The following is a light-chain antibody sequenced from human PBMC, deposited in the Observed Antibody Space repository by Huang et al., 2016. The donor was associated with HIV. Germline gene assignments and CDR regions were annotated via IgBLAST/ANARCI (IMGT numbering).Light chain of an antibody. CDR1: QSVLYSSNNKNY. CDR2: WAS. V-gene: IGKV4-1*01. Sequence: DIVMTQSPDSLAVSLGEGATINCKSSQSVLYSSNNKNYLAWYQQKPGQPPRLLSSWASTRESGVPDRVSGSGSGTDFTLTISSLQAEDVAVYYCHQYYDTPWTFGQGTKVEIK. J-gene: IGKJ1*01. CDR3: HQYYDTPWT.